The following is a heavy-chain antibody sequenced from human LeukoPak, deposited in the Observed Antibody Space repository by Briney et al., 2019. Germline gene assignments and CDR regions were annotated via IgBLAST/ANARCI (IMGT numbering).Heavy chain of an antibody. CDR3: ARSDQLRWFGEARRPYYYGMDV. CDR2: IYPGDSDT. V-gene: IGHV5-51*01. Sequence: GESLKISCQASGYSFTDYWIGWVRQVPGECLEWMGTIYPGDSDTRYNPSFQGQVTISADKSIRTAYLQWSSLKASDTAMYYCARSDQLRWFGEARRPYYYGMDVWGQGTAVTVSS. CDR1: GYSFTDYW. D-gene: IGHD3-10*01. J-gene: IGHJ6*02.